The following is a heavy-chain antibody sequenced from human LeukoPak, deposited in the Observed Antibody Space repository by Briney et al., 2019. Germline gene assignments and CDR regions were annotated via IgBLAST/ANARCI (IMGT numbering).Heavy chain of an antibody. D-gene: IGHD6-19*01. CDR2: IYWDDDK. J-gene: IGHJ4*02. CDR1: GFSLSTSGVG. Sequence: SGPTPVKPTQTLTLTCTFSGFSLSTSGVGVGWIRQPPGKALEWLALIYWDDDKRYSPSLKSRLTITKDTSKNQVVLTMTNMDPVDTATYYCAHGHRSGLPVDYWGQGTLVTVSS. CDR3: AHGHRSGLPVDY. V-gene: IGHV2-5*02.